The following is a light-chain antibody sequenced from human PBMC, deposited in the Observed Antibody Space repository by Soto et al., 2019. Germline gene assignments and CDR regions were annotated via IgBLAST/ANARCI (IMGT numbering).Light chain of an antibody. V-gene: IGLV1-47*01. J-gene: IGLJ2*01. CDR2: RSD. Sequence: QSALTQPPSVSGTPGQRVSISCSGDSSTFANNYVHWYQQVPGAAPKLLIYRSDQRPSGVPERFSGSKSGTSASLIISGLRPEDEAQYYCAAYTGNWNGPVFGGGTKLTVL. CDR1: SSTFANNY. CDR3: AAYTGNWNGPV.